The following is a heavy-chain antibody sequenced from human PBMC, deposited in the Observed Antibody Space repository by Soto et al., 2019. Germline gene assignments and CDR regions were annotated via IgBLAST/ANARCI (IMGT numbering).Heavy chain of an antibody. CDR3: AREVEGSYSPAAF. CDR1: GYTFTDHG. CDR2: VSSYNGNT. Sequence: QVQLVQSGPEVKKPGASVTVSCKTSGYTFTDHGIDWVRQAPGQGLEWVGWVSSYNGNTNYAYNLQDRVIMTTDASASTAYMELRGLRSDDTAVYYCAREVEGSYSPAAFWGQGTPVTVSS. J-gene: IGHJ4*02. D-gene: IGHD3-10*01. V-gene: IGHV1-18*01.